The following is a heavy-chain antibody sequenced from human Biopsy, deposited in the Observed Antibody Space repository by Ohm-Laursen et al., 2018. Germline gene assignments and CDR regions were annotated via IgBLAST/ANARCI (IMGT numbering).Heavy chain of an antibody. D-gene: IGHD5-24*01. CDR2: LYFSGST. J-gene: IGHJ6*02. CDR1: GGSISTSTYF. Sequence: SDTLSLTCAVSGGSISTSTYFWGWIRQPPGRGLEWIGGLYFSGSTYYNPSLKSRVTVSVDTSNNHFSLKLNSVTAADTAVYYCARRDGTDGYNPYYYGMGVWGQGTTVTVSS. V-gene: IGHV4-39*01. CDR3: ARRDGTDGYNPYYYGMGV.